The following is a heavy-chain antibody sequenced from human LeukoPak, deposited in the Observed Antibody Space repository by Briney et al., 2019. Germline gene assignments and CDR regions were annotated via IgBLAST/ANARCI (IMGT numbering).Heavy chain of an antibody. J-gene: IGHJ6*02. CDR3: ARDYDSSGYYYYGMDV. CDR1: GGSISSGDYY. CDR2: IYYSGST. Sequence: PSETLSLTCTVSGGSISSGDYYWSWIRQHPGKGLEWIGYIYYSGSTYYNPSLKSRVTISVDTSKNQFSLKLSSVTAADTAVYYCARDYDSSGYYYYGMDVWGQGTTVTVSS. D-gene: IGHD3-22*01. V-gene: IGHV4-31*03.